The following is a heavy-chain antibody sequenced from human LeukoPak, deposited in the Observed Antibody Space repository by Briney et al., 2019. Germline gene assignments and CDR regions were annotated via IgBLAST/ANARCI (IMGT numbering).Heavy chain of an antibody. CDR1: GGTFSSYA. CDR3: ARSITIFGVVSPQASAYYYYYMDV. D-gene: IGHD3-3*01. V-gene: IGHV1-69*13. J-gene: IGHJ6*03. Sequence: ASVKVSCKASGGTFSSYAVSWVRQAPGQGLEWMGGIIPIFGTANYAQKFQGRVTITADESTSTAYMELSSLRSEDTAVYYCARSITIFGVVSPQASAYYYYYMDVWGKGTTVTVSS. CDR2: IIPIFGTA.